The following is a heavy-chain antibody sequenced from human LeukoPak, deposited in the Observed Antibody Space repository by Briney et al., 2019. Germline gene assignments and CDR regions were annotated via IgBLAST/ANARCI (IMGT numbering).Heavy chain of an antibody. V-gene: IGHV1-46*01. J-gene: IGHJ5*02. CDR1: GYTFTSYY. Sequence: ASVKVSCKASGYTFTSYYMHWVRQAPGQGLEWMGIINPSGGSTSYAQKFQGRVTMTRDTSTSTVYMELSSLRSEDTAVYYCTRGPSLHTNWVGGRWFDPWGQGTLVTVSS. D-gene: IGHD1-1*01. CDR3: TRGPSLHTNWVGGRWFDP. CDR2: INPSGGST.